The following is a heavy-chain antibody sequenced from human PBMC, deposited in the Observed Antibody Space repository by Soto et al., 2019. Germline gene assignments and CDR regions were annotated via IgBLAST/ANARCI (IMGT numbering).Heavy chain of an antibody. CDR2: IYYSGST. V-gene: IGHV4-61*01. D-gene: IGHD5-18*01. Sequence: QVQLQESGPGLVKPSETQSLTCTVTGGCVSSGSYYWSWIRQPPGKGLEWIGNIYYSGSTNYNPSLKSRVTISVDTSKNQFSLKLSSVTAADTAVYYCASSVDTAMGRDSWGQGTLVTVSS. CDR3: ASSVDTAMGRDS. J-gene: IGHJ4*02. CDR1: GGCVSSGSYY.